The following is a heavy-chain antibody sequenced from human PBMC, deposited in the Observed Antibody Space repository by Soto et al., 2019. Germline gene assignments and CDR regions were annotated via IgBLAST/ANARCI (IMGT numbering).Heavy chain of an antibody. CDR3: ARLAEIVPAATHSYYGTHV. D-gene: IGHD2-2*01. CDR2: IDPSDSYT. Sequence: GESLKISCRGSGCSFTSYWISWVRQMPGKGLEWMGRIDPSDSYTNYSPSFQGHVTISADKSISTAYLQGSSLKASDTAMYYCARLAEIVPAATHSYYGTHVWGQGTTVTVSS. CDR1: GCSFTSYW. J-gene: IGHJ6*02. V-gene: IGHV5-10-1*01.